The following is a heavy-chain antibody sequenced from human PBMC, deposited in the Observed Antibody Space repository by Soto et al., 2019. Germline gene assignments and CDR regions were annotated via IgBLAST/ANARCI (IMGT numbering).Heavy chain of an antibody. CDR1: GGSFSGYY. D-gene: IGHD2-8*01. CDR3: ARTLIVLMVYAGGSFDY. V-gene: IGHV4-34*01. Sequence: ETLSLTCAVYGGSFSGYYWSWIRQPPGKGLEWIGEINHSGSTNYNPSLKSRVTISVDTSKNQFSLKLSSVTAADTAVYYCARTLIVLMVYAGGSFDYWGQGTLVTVSS. CDR2: INHSGST. J-gene: IGHJ4*02.